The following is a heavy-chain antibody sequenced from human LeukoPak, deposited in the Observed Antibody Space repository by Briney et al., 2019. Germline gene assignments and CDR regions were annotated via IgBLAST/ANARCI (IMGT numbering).Heavy chain of an antibody. CDR3: ARPYYYDSRIDP. CDR2: MYYSGST. D-gene: IGHD3-22*01. Sequence: SETLSLTCTVSGGSISSGDYYWSWLRQPPGRGLEWVAYMYYSGSTYYNPSLKSRVTMSADTSKNQLSLKLSSVTAADTAVYYCARPYYYDSRIDPWGQGILVTVSS. J-gene: IGHJ5*02. CDR1: GGSISSGDYY. V-gene: IGHV4-30-4*01.